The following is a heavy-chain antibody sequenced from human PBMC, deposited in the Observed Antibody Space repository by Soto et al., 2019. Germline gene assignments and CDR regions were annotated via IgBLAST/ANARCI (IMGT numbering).Heavy chain of an antibody. CDR2: IGSSGGYI. CDR1: GFIFSDFS. V-gene: IGHV3-21*01. D-gene: IGHD2-2*01. Sequence: GSLRLSCAVSGFIFSDFSMNWVRQAPGKGLEWVASIGSSGGYIFYADSVKGRFTISRDNAKKSLDLQINSLRAEDTAVYYCAREKKHQSLGGRFGMDVWGQGTTVTVSS. J-gene: IGHJ6*02. CDR3: AREKKHQSLGGRFGMDV.